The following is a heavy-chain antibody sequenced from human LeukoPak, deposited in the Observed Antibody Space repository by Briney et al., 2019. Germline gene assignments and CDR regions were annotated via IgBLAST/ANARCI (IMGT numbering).Heavy chain of an antibody. V-gene: IGHV4-34*01. CDR2: INHSGRT. Sequence: PSETLSLTCAVYGGSFSDYYWSWIRQPPGRGLEWIGEINHSGRTNYNPSLKSRVTILVDTSKNQLSLKLNSVTAADTAVYYCARRQWERGGGAFDIWGQGTMVTVSS. CDR1: GGSFSDYY. J-gene: IGHJ3*02. D-gene: IGHD1-26*01. CDR3: ARRQWERGGGAFDI.